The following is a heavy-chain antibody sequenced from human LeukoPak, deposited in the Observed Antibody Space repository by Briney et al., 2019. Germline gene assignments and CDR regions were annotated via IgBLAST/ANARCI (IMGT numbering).Heavy chain of an antibody. D-gene: IGHD4-17*01. CDR3: AATSDGDYVWFDP. CDR1: GYTFTSYG. V-gene: IGHV1-18*01. J-gene: IGHJ5*02. Sequence: ASVKVSCKASGYTFTSYGISWVRQAPGQGLEWMGWISAYNGNTNYAQKLQGRVTMTTGTSTSTAYMELRSLRSDDTAVYYCAATSDGDYVWFDPWGQGTLVTVSS. CDR2: ISAYNGNT.